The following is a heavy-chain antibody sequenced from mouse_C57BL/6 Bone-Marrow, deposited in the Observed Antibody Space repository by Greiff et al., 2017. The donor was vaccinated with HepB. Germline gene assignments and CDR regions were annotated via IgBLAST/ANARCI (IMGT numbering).Heavy chain of an antibody. V-gene: IGHV5-4*03. D-gene: IGHD2-2*01. CDR2: ISDGGSYT. Sequence: EVMLVESGGGLVKPGGSLKLSCAASGFTFSSYAMSWVRQTPEKRLEWVATISDGGSYTYYPDNVKGRFTISRDNAKNNLYLQMSHLKSEDTAMYYCARKGLPSWFAYWGQGTLVTVSA. CDR3: ARKGLPSWFAY. J-gene: IGHJ3*01. CDR1: GFTFSSYA.